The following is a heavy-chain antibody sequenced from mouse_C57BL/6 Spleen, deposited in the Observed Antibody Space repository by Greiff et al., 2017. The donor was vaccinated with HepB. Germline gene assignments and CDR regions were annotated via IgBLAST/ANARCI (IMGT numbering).Heavy chain of an antibody. D-gene: IGHD2-3*01. Sequence: EVQLQQSGPELVKPGASVKISCKASGYSFTDYNMNWVKQSNGKSLEWIGVINPNYGTTSYDQKFKGKATLTVDQSSSTAYMQLNSLTSEDSAVYYCAPYDGYTLYAMDYWGQGTSVTVSS. J-gene: IGHJ4*01. CDR1: GYSFTDYN. CDR2: INPNYGTT. V-gene: IGHV1-39*01. CDR3: APYDGYTLYAMDY.